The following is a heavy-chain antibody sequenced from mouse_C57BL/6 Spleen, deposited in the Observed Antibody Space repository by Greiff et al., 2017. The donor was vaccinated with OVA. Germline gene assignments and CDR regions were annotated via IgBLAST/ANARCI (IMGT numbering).Heavy chain of an antibody. CDR1: GYSITSGYY. J-gene: IGHJ3*01. D-gene: IGHD2-4*01. Sequence: EVQVVESGPGLVKPSQSLSLTCSVTGYSITSGYYWNWIRQFPGNKLEWMGYISYDGSNNYNPSLKNRISITRDTSKNQFFLKLNSVTTEDTATYYCARADYDWFAYWGQGTLVTVSA. CDR3: ARADYDWFAY. CDR2: ISYDGSN. V-gene: IGHV3-6*01.